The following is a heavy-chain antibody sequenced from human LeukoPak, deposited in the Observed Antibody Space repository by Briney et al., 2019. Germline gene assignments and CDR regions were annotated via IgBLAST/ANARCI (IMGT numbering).Heavy chain of an antibody. CDR3: AGERVTRNTADEY. CDR2: ISSNCSTI. Sequence: GGSLRLSCAASGYTFSDYYMSWIRQAPGKGLEWVSYISSNCSTIYYAHSVKGRFTISRDNAKNSLYMQMNSLRAEVTAVYYCAGERVTRNTADEYWGQGPLVTVSS. V-gene: IGHV3-11*01. CDR1: GYTFSDYY. D-gene: IGHD5-18*01. J-gene: IGHJ1*01.